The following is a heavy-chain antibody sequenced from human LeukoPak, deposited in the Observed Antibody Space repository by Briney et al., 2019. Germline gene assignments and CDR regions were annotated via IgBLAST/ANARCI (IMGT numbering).Heavy chain of an antibody. CDR1: GFRLSSYG. CDR2: IYNGDNT. Sequence: GGSLRLSCSASGFRLSSYGMSWVRQAPGKGLEWVSVIYNGDNTNYADSVKGRFTISRDNAKNSLYLQMNSLRAEDTAAYYCARCRGSCLLGRAFDIWGQGTMVTVSS. CDR3: ARCRGSCLLGRAFDI. D-gene: IGHD2-15*01. V-gene: IGHV3-66*01. J-gene: IGHJ3*02.